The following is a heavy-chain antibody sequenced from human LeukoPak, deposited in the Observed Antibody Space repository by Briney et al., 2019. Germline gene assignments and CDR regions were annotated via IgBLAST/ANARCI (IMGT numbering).Heavy chain of an antibody. V-gene: IGHV1-18*01. CDR3: ARLGGGAAANPLPDY. D-gene: IGHD6-13*01. CDR1: AYTLTRYG. Sequence: ASVKVSCKASAYTLTRYGINWVRLAPGQGLEWMGWISAYNGNTNYAQKLQGRVTMTTDTSTSTAYMELRSLRSDDTAVYYCARLGGGAAANPLPDYWGQGTLVTVSS. CDR2: ISAYNGNT. J-gene: IGHJ4*02.